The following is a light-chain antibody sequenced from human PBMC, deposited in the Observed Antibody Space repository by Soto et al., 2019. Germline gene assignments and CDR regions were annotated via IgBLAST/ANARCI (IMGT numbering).Light chain of an antibody. Sequence: PGERAPLSCRASQSVSGYLAWYQQKPGQAPRLLIYDASKRATGIPARFSGSGFGTDYTLTISSLEPEDFAVYYCQYRIKWRTSGQGAKVDNK. J-gene: IGKJ1*01. CDR3: QYRIKWRT. CDR1: QSVSGY. CDR2: DAS. V-gene: IGKV3-11*01.